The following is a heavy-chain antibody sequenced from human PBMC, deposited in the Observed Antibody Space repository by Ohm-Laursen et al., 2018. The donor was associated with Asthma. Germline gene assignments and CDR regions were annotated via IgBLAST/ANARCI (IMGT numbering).Heavy chain of an antibody. CDR2: ITSGSDIT. CDR3: VRAPDYFSLFDS. D-gene: IGHD1-14*01. J-gene: IGHJ4*02. CDR1: GFYFSTYS. V-gene: IGHV3-48*01. Sequence: SLRLSCAASGFYFSTYSMHWVRQAPGKGPEWLAFITSGSDITHYALSVEGRFTISRDNAKKSLYLQMESLRVEDAAVYYCVRAPDYFSLFDSWGQGTLVTVSS.